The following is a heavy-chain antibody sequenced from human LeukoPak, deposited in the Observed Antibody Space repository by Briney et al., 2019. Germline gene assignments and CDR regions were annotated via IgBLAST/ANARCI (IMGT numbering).Heavy chain of an antibody. D-gene: IGHD3-16*01. V-gene: IGHV3-53*01. CDR1: GLGVGATT. CDR3: AKDEATSGGGLAS. Sequence: GGSLELSCAASGLGVGATTLGGVPQAQGRGLEWVSAMYTGGTTYYADSVQGRFTIYRDNSKNTLYLQMNSLRAEDTAVYYCAKDEATSGGGLASWGQGTLVSVSS. J-gene: IGHJ4*02. CDR2: MYTGGTT.